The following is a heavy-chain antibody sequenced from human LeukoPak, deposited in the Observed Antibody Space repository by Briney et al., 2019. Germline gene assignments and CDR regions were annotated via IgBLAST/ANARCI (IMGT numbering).Heavy chain of an antibody. J-gene: IGHJ6*02. CDR3: ARERFPGLDV. CDR1: GFTFTDYY. D-gene: IGHD3-16*01. CDR2: ISISGTTE. Sequence: GGSLRLSCAASGFTFTDYYMNWIRQAPGKGLEWISYISISGTTEYYADSVKGRFTISRDKAKRSLYLQVNSLRAEDTAIYYCARERFPGLDVWGRGTTVIVTS. V-gene: IGHV3-11*01.